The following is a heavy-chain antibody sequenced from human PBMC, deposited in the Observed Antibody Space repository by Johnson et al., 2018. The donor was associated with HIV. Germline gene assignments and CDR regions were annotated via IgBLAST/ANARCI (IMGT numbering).Heavy chain of an antibody. CDR1: GFTFSNYA. CDR3: ARVYSSSSAHAFDI. V-gene: IGHV3-23*04. D-gene: IGHD6-6*01. J-gene: IGHJ3*02. CDR2: ISGRVGST. Sequence: VHLVESGGGVVQPGRSLRLSCAASGFTFSNYAMSWVRQAPGKGLEWVSAISGRVGSTYYADSVKCRFTISRDNSKNTLYVQMNSLRVEDTAVYYCARVYSSSSAHAFDIWGQGTMVTVSS.